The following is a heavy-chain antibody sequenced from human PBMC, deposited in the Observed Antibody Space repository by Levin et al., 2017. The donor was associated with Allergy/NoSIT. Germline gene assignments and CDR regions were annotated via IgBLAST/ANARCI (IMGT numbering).Heavy chain of an antibody. Sequence: GGSLRLSCKASGYTFTSYGISWVRQAPGQGLEWMGWISAYNGNTNYAQKLQGRVTMTTDTSTSTAYMELRSLRSDDTAVYYCARVPVDNGGGLNDYYGMDVWGQGTTVTVSS. J-gene: IGHJ6*02. CDR1: GYTFTSYG. CDR2: ISAYNGNT. CDR3: ARVPVDNGGGLNDYYGMDV. V-gene: IGHV1-18*01. D-gene: IGHD2-8*01.